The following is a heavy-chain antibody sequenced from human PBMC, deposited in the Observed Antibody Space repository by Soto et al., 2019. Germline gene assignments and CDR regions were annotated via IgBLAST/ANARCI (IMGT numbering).Heavy chain of an antibody. CDR3: ERVRANWFDP. J-gene: IGHJ5*02. V-gene: IGHV4-59*01. CDR2: IYYSGST. CDR1: GGSISSYY. Sequence: SETLSLTCTVSGGSISSYYWSWIRQPPGKGLEWIGSIYYSGSTNYNPSLKSRVTISVDTSKNQFSLKLSSVTAADTAVYYCERVRANWFDPWGQGTLVTVSS.